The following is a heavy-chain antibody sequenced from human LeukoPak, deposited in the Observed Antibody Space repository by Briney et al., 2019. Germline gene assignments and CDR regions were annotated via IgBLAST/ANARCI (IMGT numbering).Heavy chain of an antibody. CDR3: ARGGFYYDFWSGYYTSHGWFDP. Sequence: SETLSLTCAVYGGSFSGYYWSWLRQPPGKGLEWSGEINHSGSTNYNPSLKSRVTISVDTSKNQFSLKLSSVTAADTAVYYCARGGFYYDFWSGYYTSHGWFDPWGQGTLVTVSS. CDR1: GGSFSGYY. CDR2: INHSGST. J-gene: IGHJ5*02. D-gene: IGHD3-3*01. V-gene: IGHV4-34*01.